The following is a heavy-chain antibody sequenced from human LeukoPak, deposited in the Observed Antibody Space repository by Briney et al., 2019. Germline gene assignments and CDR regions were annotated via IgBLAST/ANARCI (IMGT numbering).Heavy chain of an antibody. CDR1: GFTFKNYA. CDR3: AKESRSGSFSDY. CDR2: VSESGGRT. V-gene: IGHV3-23*01. Sequence: GGSLRLSCAASGFTFKNYAMSWVRQAPGKGPEWVSAVSESGGRTLYADSVKGRFTISRDNSKNTLYLQMNSLRADDTAVYYCAKESRSGSFSDYWGQGALVTVSS. D-gene: IGHD3-10*01. J-gene: IGHJ4*02.